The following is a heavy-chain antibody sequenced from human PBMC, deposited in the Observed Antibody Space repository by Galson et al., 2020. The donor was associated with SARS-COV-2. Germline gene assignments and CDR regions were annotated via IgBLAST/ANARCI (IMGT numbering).Heavy chain of an antibody. CDR1: GYTFTTYG. CDR3: TRDKRIYCTSWDNRWFDH. D-gene: IGHD6-13*01. V-gene: IGHV1-18*01. Sequence: ASVKVSCKASGYTFTTYGITWVRQAPGQGLEWMGWISAYTGDTDYAQNFQGRVTMTTDTSTSTAYMELKSLRSDDTATYYCTRDKRIYCTSWDNRWFDHWGQGTLVTVSS. CDR2: ISAYTGDT. J-gene: IGHJ5*02.